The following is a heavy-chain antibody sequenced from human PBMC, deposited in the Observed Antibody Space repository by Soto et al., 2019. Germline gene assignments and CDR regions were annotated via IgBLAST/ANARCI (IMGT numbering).Heavy chain of an antibody. Sequence: PSETLSLTCTVSGGSISSYYWSWIRQPPGKGLEWIGYIYYSGSTNYNPSLKSRVTISVDTSKNQFSLKLSSVTAADTAVYYCAGPSGRYYYYGMDVWGQGTKVTVS. CDR3: AGPSGRYYYYGMDV. CDR2: IYYSGST. V-gene: IGHV4-59*01. CDR1: GGSISSYY. D-gene: IGHD3-10*01. J-gene: IGHJ6*02.